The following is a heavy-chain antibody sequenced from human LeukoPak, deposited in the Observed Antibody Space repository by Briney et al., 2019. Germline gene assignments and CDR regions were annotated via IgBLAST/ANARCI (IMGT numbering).Heavy chain of an antibody. CDR3: VRSAYLDSTGYYFDS. D-gene: IGHD3-22*01. V-gene: IGHV3-33*01. Sequence: GGSLRLSCAASGFTFSSYGMHWVRQAPGKGLEWVAVILSDGSKEFYTDSVKGRFTISRDNSKNTLYLQMNSLRAEDTAVYYCVRSAYLDSTGYYFDSWGQGTLVTVSS. J-gene: IGHJ4*02. CDR1: GFTFSSYG. CDR2: ILSDGSKE.